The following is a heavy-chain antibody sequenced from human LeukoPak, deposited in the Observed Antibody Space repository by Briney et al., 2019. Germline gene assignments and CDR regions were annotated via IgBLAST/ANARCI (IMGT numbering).Heavy chain of an antibody. CDR2: IPSTSSYA. CDR1: GFTFSDYY. V-gene: IGHV3-11*05. CDR3: ARAANTAAGTPALAIDY. Sequence: PGGSLRLSCVASGFTFSDYYMSWIRQAPGKGLEWVPYIPSTSSYASYADSVRGRFTISRDNAKNSLYLQMNSLRAEDTAVYYCARAANTAAGTPALAIDYWGQGTLVTVSS. J-gene: IGHJ4*02. D-gene: IGHD6-13*01.